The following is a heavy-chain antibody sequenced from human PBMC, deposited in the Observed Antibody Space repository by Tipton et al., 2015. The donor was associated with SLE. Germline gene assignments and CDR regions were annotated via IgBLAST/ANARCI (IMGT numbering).Heavy chain of an antibody. CDR1: GGSFSSHY. D-gene: IGHD2-15*01. J-gene: IGHJ4*02. CDR3: ARGLYCSGGSCYYFDY. Sequence: TLSLTCAVYGGSFSSHYWSWIRQPPGKGLEWIGYIYYSGSTNYNPSLKSRVTISVDTSKNQFSLKLSSVTAADTAVYYCARGLYCSGGSCYYFDYWGQGTLVTVSS. V-gene: IGHV4-59*11. CDR2: IYYSGST.